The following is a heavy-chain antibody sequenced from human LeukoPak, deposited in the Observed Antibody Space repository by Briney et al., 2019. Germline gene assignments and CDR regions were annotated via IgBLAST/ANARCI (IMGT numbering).Heavy chain of an antibody. CDR1: GFTFSSYA. D-gene: IGHD2-8*02. CDR2: ISGSGGST. J-gene: IGHJ4*02. V-gene: IGHV3-23*01. Sequence: PGGSLRLSCAASGFTFSSYAMSWVRQAPGKGLEWASAISGSGGSTYYADSVKGRFTIATDNCKNSLYLQTNSLRAEDTAVYYCAKVPVADGGFAYWGRGPLVTVSS. CDR3: AKVPVADGGFAY.